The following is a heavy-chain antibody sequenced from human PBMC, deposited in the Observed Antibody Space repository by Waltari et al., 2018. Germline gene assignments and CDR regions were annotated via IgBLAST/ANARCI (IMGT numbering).Heavy chain of an antibody. Sequence: QVQLQESGPGLVKPSETLSLTCTVSGGPISSYYWSWIRQPAGKGLEWIGRIYTSGSTNYNPPLKSRVTMSVDTSKNQFSLKLSSVTAADTTVYYCARETQIRITMIVVVTYAFDIWGQGTMVTVSS. CDR1: GGPISSYY. D-gene: IGHD3-22*01. V-gene: IGHV4-4*07. CDR3: ARETQIRITMIVVVTYAFDI. CDR2: IYTSGST. J-gene: IGHJ3*02.